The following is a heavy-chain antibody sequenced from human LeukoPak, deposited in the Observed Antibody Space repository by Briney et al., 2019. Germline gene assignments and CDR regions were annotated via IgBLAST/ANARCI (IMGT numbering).Heavy chain of an antibody. V-gene: IGHV3-33*01. CDR1: GFTFSSYG. J-gene: IGHJ4*02. D-gene: IGHD2-21*02. Sequence: PGGSLRLSCAASGFTFSSYGMHWVPRTPGKGREWVAVIWYDGSNKYSADSVKGRFTISRDNSKNTLYLQINSLRAEDTAVYYCARDGSDGDHHFDYWGQGTLVTVSS. CDR2: IWYDGSNK. CDR3: ARDGSDGDHHFDY.